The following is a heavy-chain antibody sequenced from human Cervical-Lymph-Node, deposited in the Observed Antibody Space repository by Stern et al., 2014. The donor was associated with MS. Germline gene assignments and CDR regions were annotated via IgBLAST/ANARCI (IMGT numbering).Heavy chain of an antibody. CDR1: GGTFSSYA. D-gene: IGHD3-10*01. V-gene: IGHV1-69*06. J-gene: IGHJ6*02. Sequence: QMQLVQSGAEVKKPGSSVKVSCKASGGTFSSYAISWVRQAPGKGLEWMGGIIPILGTPNYAQTVQGRFTISGDKSKSTAYLERRSLSSEDTAVYYCARGTMVRGVSRGDYYYYGMDVWGQGTTVTVSS. CDR3: ARGTMVRGVSRGDYYYYGMDV. CDR2: IIPILGTP.